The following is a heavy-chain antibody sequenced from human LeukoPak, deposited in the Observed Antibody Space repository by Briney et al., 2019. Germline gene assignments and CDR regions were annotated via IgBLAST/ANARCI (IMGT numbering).Heavy chain of an antibody. CDR2: ISSSSSYI. V-gene: IGHV3-21*01. D-gene: IGHD3-9*01. CDR1: GFAFSSYS. J-gene: IGHJ5*02. Sequence: GGSLRLSCAASGFAFSSYSMNWVRQAPGKGLEWVSSISSSSSYIYYADSVKGRFTISRDNAKNSLYPQMNSLRAEDTAVYYCARDFLDWSNWFDPWGQGTLVTVSS. CDR3: ARDFLDWSNWFDP.